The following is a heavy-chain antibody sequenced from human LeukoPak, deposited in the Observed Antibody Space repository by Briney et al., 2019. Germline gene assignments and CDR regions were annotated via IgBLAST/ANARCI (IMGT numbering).Heavy chain of an antibody. CDR3: ARDRYWYFDL. CDR2: IDSTKTT. CDR1: GGSIGGYY. J-gene: IGHJ2*01. V-gene: IGHV4-4*07. Sequence: PSETLSLTCTVSGGSIGGYYWSWIRQPAGKGLEWIGRIDSTKTTYYNPFLKSRVTVSVDTSNNQFSLKLSSVTAADTAVYYCARDRYWYFDLWGRGTLVTVSS.